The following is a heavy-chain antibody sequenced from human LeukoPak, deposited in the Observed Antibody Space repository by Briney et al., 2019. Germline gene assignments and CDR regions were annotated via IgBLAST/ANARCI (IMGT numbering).Heavy chain of an antibody. D-gene: IGHD5-12*01. CDR3: ARSNIVATIPFHY. Sequence: PGGSLRLSCAASGFTFSSYSMNWVRQAPGKGLEWVSYISSSSSTIYYADSVKGRFTISRDNAKNSLYLQMNSLRAEDTAVYYCARSNIVATIPFHYWGQGTLVTVSS. V-gene: IGHV3-48*04. CDR1: GFTFSSYS. J-gene: IGHJ4*02. CDR2: ISSSSSTI.